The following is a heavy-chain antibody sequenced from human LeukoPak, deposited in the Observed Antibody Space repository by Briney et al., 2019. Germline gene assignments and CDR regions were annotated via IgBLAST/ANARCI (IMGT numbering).Heavy chain of an antibody. D-gene: IGHD6-13*01. V-gene: IGHV1-46*01. CDR1: GYTFTSYY. CDR3: VELAFAPVGTDY. CDR2: INPSGGGT. Sequence: ASVKVSCKASGYTFTSYYIHWVRQAPGQGLEWMGIINPSGGGTSYAQKFQGRVTMTRDTSTSTVYMELSSLRSEDTAVYYCVELAFAPVGTDYWGQGTLVTVSS. J-gene: IGHJ4*02.